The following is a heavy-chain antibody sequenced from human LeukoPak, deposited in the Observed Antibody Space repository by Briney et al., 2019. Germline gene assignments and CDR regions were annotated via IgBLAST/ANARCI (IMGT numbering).Heavy chain of an antibody. V-gene: IGHV4-59*01. CDR3: ARDFLQDDAFDI. Sequence: SETLSLTCAVYGGSFSSYYWSWIRQPPGKGLEWIGYIYYSGSTNYNPSLKSRVTISVDTSKNQFSLKLSSVTAADTAVYYCARDFLQDDAFDIWGQGTMVTVSS. J-gene: IGHJ3*02. CDR2: IYYSGST. CDR1: GGSFSSYY. D-gene: IGHD5-24*01.